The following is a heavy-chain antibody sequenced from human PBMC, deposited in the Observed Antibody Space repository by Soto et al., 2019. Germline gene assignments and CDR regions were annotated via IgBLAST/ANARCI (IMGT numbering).Heavy chain of an antibody. CDR1: GGTFSNYT. CDR3: ARVSEMGTVTEGFYYYMDV. J-gene: IGHJ6*03. V-gene: IGHV1-69*02. D-gene: IGHD4-17*01. Sequence: QVQLVQSGAEVKKPGSSVKVSCKASGGTFSNYTISGVRQAPGQGLEWMGRIIPILNIANYAQKFQGRVTTNADKSTTTAYMELSSLRSEDTAVYYCARVSEMGTVTEGFYYYMDVWGKGTTVTVSS. CDR2: IIPILNIA.